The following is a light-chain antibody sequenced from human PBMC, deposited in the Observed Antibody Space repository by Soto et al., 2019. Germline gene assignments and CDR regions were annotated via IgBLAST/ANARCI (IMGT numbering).Light chain of an antibody. V-gene: IGKV3-20*01. CDR2: AAS. CDR1: QSISSSD. CDR3: QHYGSSSWT. J-gene: IGKJ1*01. Sequence: EIVFTQSPRTLCLSPGERATLCCGASQSISSSDLAWYQHRPGQAPRLLIYAASGRATGIPVRFSGSGSGTDFTLSISRLEPEDFAVYYCQHYGSSSWTFGQGTKVDIK.